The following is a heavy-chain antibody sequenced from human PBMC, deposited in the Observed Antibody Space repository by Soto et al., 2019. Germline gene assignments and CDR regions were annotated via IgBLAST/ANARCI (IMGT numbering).Heavy chain of an antibody. J-gene: IGHJ5*02. CDR2: IYHSGST. V-gene: IGHV4-30-2*01. Sequence: PSETLSLTYAVSGASISSGGYSWSWIRQPPGKGLEWIGYIYHSGSTYYNPSLKSRVTISVDRSKNQFSLKLSSVTAADTAVYYCARVPGPWGQGTLVTVSS. CDR3: ARVPGP. CDR1: GASISSGGYS.